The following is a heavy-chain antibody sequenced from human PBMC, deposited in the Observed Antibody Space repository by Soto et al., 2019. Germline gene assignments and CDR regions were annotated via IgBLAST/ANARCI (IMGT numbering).Heavy chain of an antibody. CDR3: VSWVSAHFDY. D-gene: IGHD2-8*01. J-gene: IGHJ4*01. Sequence: ASVKVSCKASGFSFSDYFMHWVRQAPGQGLEWMGIINPNGANTHYAESVQGRFTISKDASRNTVHLHMNSLRADDTATYFCVSWVSAHFDYWGHGTPVTVSS. CDR2: INPNGANT. V-gene: IGHV1-46*04. CDR1: GFSFSDYF.